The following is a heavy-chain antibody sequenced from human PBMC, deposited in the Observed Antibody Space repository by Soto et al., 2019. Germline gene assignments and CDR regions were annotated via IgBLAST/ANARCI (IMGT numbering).Heavy chain of an antibody. CDR1: GGSINSGGYS. J-gene: IGHJ5*02. D-gene: IGHD3-22*01. V-gene: IGHV4-30-2*01. Sequence: SETLSLTCTVSGGSINSGGYSWTWIRQPPGKGLEWIGFIYHTGTTYYNPSLKGRVTISVDRSKNQFSLKLNSVTAADTAVYYCARGVHYYDPSGSSWFDTWGQGPSVPVCS. CDR3: ARGVHYYDPSGSSWFDT. CDR2: IYHTGTT.